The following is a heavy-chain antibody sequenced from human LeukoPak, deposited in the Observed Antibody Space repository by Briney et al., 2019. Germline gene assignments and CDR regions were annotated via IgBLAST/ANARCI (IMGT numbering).Heavy chain of an antibody. CDR3: AAQWLVQGY. J-gene: IGHJ4*02. D-gene: IGHD6-19*01. V-gene: IGHV3-30-3*01. CDR1: GFTFSSYA. Sequence: GGSLRLSCAASGFTFSSYAMRWVRQAPGKGLEWVAVISYDGSNKYYADSVKGRFTISRDNSKNTLYLQMNSLRAEDTAVYYCAAQWLVQGYWGQGTLVTVSS. CDR2: ISYDGSNK.